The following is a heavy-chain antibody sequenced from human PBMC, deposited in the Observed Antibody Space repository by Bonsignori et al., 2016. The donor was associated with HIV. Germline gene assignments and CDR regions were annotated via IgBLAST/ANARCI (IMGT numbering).Heavy chain of an antibody. V-gene: IGHV3-48*03. CDR2: ISSTGDTI. Sequence: GESLKISCAASGFTFSSYEMNWVRQAPGKGLEWVAFISSTGDTIYYADSVKGRFTISRDNAENSLFLQLNSLRAEDSAIYYCGRDLPPGIALAGKWGYFDYWGRGTLVTVSS. J-gene: IGHJ4*02. CDR1: GFTFSSYE. D-gene: IGHD6-19*01. CDR3: GRDLPPGIALAGKWGYFDY.